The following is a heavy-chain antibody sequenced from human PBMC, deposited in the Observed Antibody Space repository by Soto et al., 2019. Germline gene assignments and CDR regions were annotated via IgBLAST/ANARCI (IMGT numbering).Heavy chain of an antibody. J-gene: IGHJ5*02. Sequence: QVQLVQSGAEVKKPGASVKVSCKVSGYTLTELSMHWVRQAPGKGLEWMGGFDPEDGETIYAQKFQGRVTMTEDTSTDTAYMELTSLRSEDTAVYYCATASPPRITIFGRSAGMGFDPWGQGTLVTVSS. CDR1: GYTLTELS. V-gene: IGHV1-24*01. CDR3: ATASPPRITIFGRSAGMGFDP. D-gene: IGHD3-3*01. CDR2: FDPEDGET.